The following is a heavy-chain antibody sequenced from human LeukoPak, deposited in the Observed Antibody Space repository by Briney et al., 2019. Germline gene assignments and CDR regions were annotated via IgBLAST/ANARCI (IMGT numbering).Heavy chain of an antibody. J-gene: IGHJ6*02. CDR2: LSGNGGTS. CDR1: GFTFNMYA. CDR3: AKDLKLGPTTTYYFYGMDV. V-gene: IGHV3-23*01. Sequence: PGGSLRLSCTPPGFTFNMYAMNWVRQAPGKGLEWVSGLSGNGGTSYYGESVKGRFTISRDNSKNTLYLQMNSLRAEDTAVYYCAKDLKLGPTTTYYFYGMDVWGQGTTVTVSS. D-gene: IGHD1-26*01.